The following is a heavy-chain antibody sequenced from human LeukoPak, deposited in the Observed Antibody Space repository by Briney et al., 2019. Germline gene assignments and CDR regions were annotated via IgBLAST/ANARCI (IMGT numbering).Heavy chain of an antibody. CDR1: GGSISSGDYY. CDR2: IYYSGST. J-gene: IGHJ4*02. Sequence: SETLSLTCTVSGGSISSGDYYWGWIRQPPGKGPEWIGYIYYSGSTYYNPSLKSRVTISVDTSKNQFSLKLSSVTAADTAVYYCARVTDRHPWIKFDYWGQGTLVTVSS. V-gene: IGHV4-30-4*01. CDR3: ARVTDRHPWIKFDY. D-gene: IGHD5-12*01.